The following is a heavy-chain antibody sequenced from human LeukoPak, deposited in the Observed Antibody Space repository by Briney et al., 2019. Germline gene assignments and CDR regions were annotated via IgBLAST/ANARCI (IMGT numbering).Heavy chain of an antibody. V-gene: IGHV1-69*05. CDR2: IIPIFGTA. Sequence: GASVKVSCKASGGTFSSYAISWVRQAPGQGLEWMGGIIPIFGTANYAQKLQGRVTMTTDTSTSTAYMELRSLRSDDTAVYYCARRYYVLRYFDWGISWDYYYYMDVWGKGTTVTVSS. D-gene: IGHD3-9*01. J-gene: IGHJ6*03. CDR3: ARRYYVLRYFDWGISWDYYYYMDV. CDR1: GGTFSSYA.